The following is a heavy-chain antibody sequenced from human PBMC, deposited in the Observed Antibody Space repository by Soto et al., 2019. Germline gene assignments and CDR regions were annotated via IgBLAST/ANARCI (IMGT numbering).Heavy chain of an antibody. CDR2: TRHDGSNT. D-gene: IGHD1-26*01. CDR1: GFNFIGYG. Sequence: QVQLVESGGGVVQPGRSLRLSCAASGFNFIGYGMHWVRQAPGKGLEWVAITRHDGSNTYYADSVRGRFTISRDNSKNTLYLQMNSLRVEDTAVYYCARDGVGTTTYFGYCDYWGQGTPITVSS. CDR3: ARDGVGTTTYFGYCDY. V-gene: IGHV3-33*01. J-gene: IGHJ4*02.